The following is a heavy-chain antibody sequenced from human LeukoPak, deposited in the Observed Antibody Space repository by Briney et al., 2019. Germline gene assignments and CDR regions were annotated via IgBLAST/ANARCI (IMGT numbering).Heavy chain of an antibody. V-gene: IGHV3-23*01. CDR3: ARDVTTYYDYVWGRRIYDAFDI. CDR1: GFTFSSYA. D-gene: IGHD3-16*01. J-gene: IGHJ3*02. CDR2: IRGSGGST. Sequence: GGSLRLSCAASGFTFSSYAMSWVRQAPGKGLEWVSAIRGSGGSTYYADSVKGRFTISRDTSKNTLYLQMNSLRAEDTAVYYCARDVTTYYDYVWGRRIYDAFDIWGQGTMVTVSS.